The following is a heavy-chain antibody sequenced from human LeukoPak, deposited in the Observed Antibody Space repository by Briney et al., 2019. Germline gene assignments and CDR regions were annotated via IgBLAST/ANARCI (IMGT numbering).Heavy chain of an antibody. D-gene: IGHD3-10*01. Sequence: SVKVSCKASGGTFSSYAISWVRQAPGQGLEWMGRIIPIPGIANYAQKFQGRVTITADKSTSTAYMELSSLRSEDTAVYYCAREVTMVRGVGYYFDYWGQGTLVTVSS. CDR3: AREVTMVRGVGYYFDY. J-gene: IGHJ4*02. CDR1: GGTFSSYA. V-gene: IGHV1-69*04. CDR2: IIPIPGIA.